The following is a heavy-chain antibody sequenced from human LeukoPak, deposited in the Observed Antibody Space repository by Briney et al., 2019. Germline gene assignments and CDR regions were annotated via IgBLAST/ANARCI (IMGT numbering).Heavy chain of an antibody. J-gene: IGHJ4*02. V-gene: IGHV3-74*01. Sequence: GGSLRLSCAGSGFTFSRYWMHWVRQAPGKGVVWVSRIDSDESTTSYADSVKGRFTISRDNAKNTLYLQMNSLGAEDTAVYYCARDSSLPDYWGQGTLVTVSS. D-gene: IGHD6-6*01. CDR1: GFTFSRYW. CDR2: IDSDESTT. CDR3: ARDSSLPDY.